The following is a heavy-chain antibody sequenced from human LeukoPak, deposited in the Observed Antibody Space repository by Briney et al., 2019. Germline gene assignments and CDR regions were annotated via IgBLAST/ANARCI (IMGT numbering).Heavy chain of an antibody. CDR1: GFTFSTYG. CDR2: IRYDGSND. Sequence: GGSLRLSCAASGFTFSTYGMHWVRQAPGKGLEWVAFIRYDGSNDHYADSVRGRFSISRDNSKNTLYLQMSSLTPEDNAVYYCAKDLFSEWLTMDVWGQGTPVTVSS. J-gene: IGHJ6*02. CDR3: AKDLFSEWLTMDV. D-gene: IGHD3-3*01. V-gene: IGHV3-30*02.